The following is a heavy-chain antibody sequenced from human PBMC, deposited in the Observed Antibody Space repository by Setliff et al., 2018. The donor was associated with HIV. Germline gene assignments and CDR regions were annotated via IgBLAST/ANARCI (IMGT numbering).Heavy chain of an antibody. Sequence: ASVKVSCKASGYTFTSYYIHWVRQAPGQGLEWMGIITPSGGGTTYAQTFQDRVTMSRDTSTSTVYMELSSLRSEDTAVYYWAGEALHAGGWRGAFEIWGQGTRVTVS. J-gene: IGHJ3*02. D-gene: IGHD6-19*01. V-gene: IGHV1-46*01. CDR3: AGEALHAGGWRGAFEI. CDR1: GYTFTSYY. CDR2: ITPSGGGT.